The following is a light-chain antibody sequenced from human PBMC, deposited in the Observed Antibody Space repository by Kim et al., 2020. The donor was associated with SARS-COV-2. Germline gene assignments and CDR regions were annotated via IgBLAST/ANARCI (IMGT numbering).Light chain of an antibody. J-gene: IGKJ2*01. V-gene: IGKV1D-8*02. Sequence: GDRVTVSCRMRQSISSYLAWYQQKPRKAPELLIYAASTLQRGIPSRFSGSGSRTDFTLTIRCLQSEDFATYYCQQYYSFPYSFGQGTKLEI. CDR2: AAS. CDR1: QSISSY. CDR3: QQYYSFPYS.